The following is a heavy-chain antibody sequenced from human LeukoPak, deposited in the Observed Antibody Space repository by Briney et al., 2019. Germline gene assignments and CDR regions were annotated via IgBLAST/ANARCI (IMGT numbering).Heavy chain of an antibody. V-gene: IGHV3-66*01. CDR2: IYSGGST. CDR3: AGPFFDY. Sequence: GGSLRLSCAASGFTFSSHSMNWVRQAPGKGLEWVSVIYSGGSTYYADSVKGRFTISRDNAKNSLYLQMNSLRAEDTAVYYCAGPFFDYWGQGTLVTVSS. CDR1: GFTFSSHS. J-gene: IGHJ4*02.